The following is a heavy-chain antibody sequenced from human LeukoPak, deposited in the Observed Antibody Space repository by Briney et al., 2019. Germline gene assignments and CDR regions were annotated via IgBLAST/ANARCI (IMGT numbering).Heavy chain of an antibody. V-gene: IGHV4-39*07. Sequence: SETLSLTCTVSGGSISSSSYYWGWIRQPPGKGLEWIGSIYYSGSTYYNPSLKSRVTISVDTSKNQFSLKLSSVTAADTAVYYCARALDYYDSKQHNWFDPWGQGTLVTVSS. CDR1: GGSISSSSYY. J-gene: IGHJ5*02. D-gene: IGHD3-22*01. CDR3: ARALDYYDSKQHNWFDP. CDR2: IYYSGST.